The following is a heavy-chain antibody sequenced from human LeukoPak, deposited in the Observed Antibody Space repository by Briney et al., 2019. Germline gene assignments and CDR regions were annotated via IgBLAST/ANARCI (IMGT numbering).Heavy chain of an antibody. D-gene: IGHD3-9*01. CDR1: GFIFSNYA. J-gene: IGHJ6*02. CDR3: TRDLMDYDVSTGLHHYYMDV. V-gene: IGHV3-23*01. Sequence: PGGSLGLSCAASGFIFSNYAMSWVRQAPEKGLEWVSVVSDSGGSIYYADSVEGRFTISRDNSKNTLYIQMNSLRVEDTAVYYCTRDLMDYDVSTGLHHYYMDVWGQGTTVTVSS. CDR2: VSDSGGSI.